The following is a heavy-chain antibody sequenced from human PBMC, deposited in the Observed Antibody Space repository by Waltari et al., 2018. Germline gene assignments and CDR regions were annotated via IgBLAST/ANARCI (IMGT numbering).Heavy chain of an antibody. D-gene: IGHD6-19*01. V-gene: IGHV3-7*01. CDR2: IKQDGSEK. J-gene: IGHJ4*02. Sequence: EVQLVESGGGLVQPGGSLRLSCAAPGFTFSSYWMSWVRQAPGKGLEWVANIKQDGSEKYSVDSVKGRFTISRDNAKNSLSLQMNSLRAEDTAVYFCARLYNTGWYGIDYWGQGTLVTVSS. CDR1: GFTFSSYW. CDR3: ARLYNTGWYGIDY.